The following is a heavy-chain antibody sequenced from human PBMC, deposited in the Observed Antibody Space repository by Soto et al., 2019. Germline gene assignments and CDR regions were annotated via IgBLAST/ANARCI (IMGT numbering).Heavy chain of an antibody. Sequence: GGSLRLSCEASGFTFINAWMNWVRQAPGMGLEWVGRVKAGGAGGTTDYAAPVKGRFTISRDDSQNTLYLQMSSLETEDTAVYYCARADHDYGANYWGQGTLVTVSS. CDR1: GFTFINAW. CDR3: ARADHDYGANY. CDR2: VKAGGAGGTT. V-gene: IGHV3-15*07. J-gene: IGHJ4*02. D-gene: IGHD4-17*01.